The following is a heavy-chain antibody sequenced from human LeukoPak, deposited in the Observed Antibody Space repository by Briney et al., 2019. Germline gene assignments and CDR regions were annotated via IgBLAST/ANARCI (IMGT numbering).Heavy chain of an antibody. Sequence: ASVKVSCKASGYTFNGYHMHWVRQAPGQGLEWMGWINPNSGGTKYAQKFQGRVIMTRDTSISTVYMELGSLRSDDTAVYYCARDLAYYYGSGTSRFDPRGQGTLVTVSS. D-gene: IGHD3-10*01. CDR3: ARDLAYYYGSGTSRFDP. CDR2: INPNSGGT. CDR1: GYTFNGYH. V-gene: IGHV1-2*02. J-gene: IGHJ5*02.